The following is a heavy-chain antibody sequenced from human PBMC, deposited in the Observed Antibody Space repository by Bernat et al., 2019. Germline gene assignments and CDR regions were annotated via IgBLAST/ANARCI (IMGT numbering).Heavy chain of an antibody. CDR2: ISSSSSYI. CDR3: ARDTSPLSPSSSWYGPYYYGMDV. D-gene: IGHD6-13*01. V-gene: IGHV3-21*01. J-gene: IGHJ6*02. Sequence: EVQLVESGGGLVKPGGSLRLSCAASGFTFSSYSMNWVRQAPGKGLEWVSSISSSSSYIYYADSVKGRFTISRDNAKNSLYLQMNSLRAEDTAVYYCARDTSPLSPSSSWYGPYYYGMDVWGQGTTVTVSS. CDR1: GFTFSSYS.